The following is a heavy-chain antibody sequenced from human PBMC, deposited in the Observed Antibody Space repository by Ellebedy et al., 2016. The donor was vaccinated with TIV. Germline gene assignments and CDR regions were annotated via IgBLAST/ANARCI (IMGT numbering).Heavy chain of an antibody. CDR2: INPSGDGT. Sequence: ASVKVSCKASGYPFTTYYVHWVRQVPGQGLQWMGIINPSGDGTSYAQKFQGRLTVTRDTSTSTVYMELNGLRSEDTAVYFCARDLTGTTDYDGMDVWGQGTTVNVSS. D-gene: IGHD1-20*01. J-gene: IGHJ6*02. V-gene: IGHV1-46*01. CDR1: GYPFTTYY. CDR3: ARDLTGTTDYDGMDV.